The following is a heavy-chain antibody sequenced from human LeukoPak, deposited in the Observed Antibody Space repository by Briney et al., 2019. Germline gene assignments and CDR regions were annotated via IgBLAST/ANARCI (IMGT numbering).Heavy chain of an antibody. CDR1: GGSISSSSYY. CDR3: ARAVGGFGKLSAY. V-gene: IGHV4-39*07. Sequence: SETLSLTCTVSGGSISSSSYYWGWIRQPPGKGLEWIGSIYYSGSTYYNPSLKSRVTISVDTSKNQFSLKLSSVTAADTAVYYCARAVGGFGKLSAYWGQGTLVTVSS. CDR2: IYYSGST. J-gene: IGHJ4*02. D-gene: IGHD3-10*01.